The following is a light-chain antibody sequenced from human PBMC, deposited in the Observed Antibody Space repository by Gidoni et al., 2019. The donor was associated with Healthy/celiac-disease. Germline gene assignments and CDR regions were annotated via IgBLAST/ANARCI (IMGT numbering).Light chain of an antibody. CDR3: AAWDDSLNGWV. J-gene: IGLJ3*02. V-gene: IGLV1-44*01. Sequence: QSVLTQQPPASATPGQRVTISCSGSSSNLGSNTVNWYQQLPGTAPKLLSYSNNQRPSGVPDRFSGSKSGTTASLAISGLQSEDEADYYCAAWDDSLNGWVFGGGTKLTVL. CDR1: SSNLGSNT. CDR2: SNN.